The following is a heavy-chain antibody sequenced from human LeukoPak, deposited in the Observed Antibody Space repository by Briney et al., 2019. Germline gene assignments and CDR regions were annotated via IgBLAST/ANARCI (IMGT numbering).Heavy chain of an antibody. Sequence: PSETLSLTCAVYGGSFSGYYWSWIRQPPGKGLEWIGSIYHSGSTYYNPSLKSRVTISVDTSKNQFSLKLSSVTAADTAVYYCARHGIGWRYYYYYMDVWGKGTTVTVSS. CDR3: ARHGIGWRYYYYYMDV. J-gene: IGHJ6*03. CDR2: IYHSGST. D-gene: IGHD1-1*01. CDR1: GGSFSGYY. V-gene: IGHV4-34*01.